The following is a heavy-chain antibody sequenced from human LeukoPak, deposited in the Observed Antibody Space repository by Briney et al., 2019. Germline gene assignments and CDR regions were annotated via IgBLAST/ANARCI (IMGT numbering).Heavy chain of an antibody. CDR2: IKSKTDGGTT. J-gene: IGHJ5*02. D-gene: IGHD2-2*02. CDR3: TTDLGVPAAILDWFDP. Sequence: GGSLRLSCAASGFTFSNAWMSWVRQAPGKGLEWVGRIKSKTDGGTTDYAAPVKGRFTISRDDSKNTLYLQMNSLKTEDTAVYYCTTDLGVPAAILDWFDPWGQGTLVTVSS. CDR1: GFTFSNAW. V-gene: IGHV3-15*01.